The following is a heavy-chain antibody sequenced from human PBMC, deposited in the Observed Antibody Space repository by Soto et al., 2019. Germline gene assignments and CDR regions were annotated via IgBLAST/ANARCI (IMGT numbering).Heavy chain of an antibody. V-gene: IGHV4-28*01. J-gene: IGHJ6*02. CDR2: ITHGGST. CDR1: GYSIRSSGW. Sequence: SETLSLTCAVYGYSIRSSGWWGWIRQPPGKGLEWIGYITHGGSTNYNPSLKRRVTMSVDPSKNQFSLNLTSMTAVDTAVYYCARMAVTTFYYYAMDVWGQGTTVTVSS. CDR3: ARMAVTTFYYYAMDV. D-gene: IGHD6-19*01.